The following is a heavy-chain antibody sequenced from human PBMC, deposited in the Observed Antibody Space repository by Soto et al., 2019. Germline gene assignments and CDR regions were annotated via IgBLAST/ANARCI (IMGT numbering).Heavy chain of an antibody. CDR2: ISYDGTDK. CDR3: ATTDMRGSYDY. Sequence: QVQLVESGGGVVQPGRSLRLSCVASGFTFSGYGMHWVRQAPGQGLEWVALISYDGTDKDYADSVKGRCTISRDNSTNKLYLQMNSLRAEDTAMYYCATTDMRGSYDYWGQGPLVTVSS. D-gene: IGHD1-26*01. J-gene: IGHJ4*02. CDR1: GFTFSGYG. V-gene: IGHV3-30*03.